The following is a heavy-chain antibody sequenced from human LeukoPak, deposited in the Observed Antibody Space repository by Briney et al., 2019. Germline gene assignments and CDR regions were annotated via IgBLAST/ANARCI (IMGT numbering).Heavy chain of an antibody. Sequence: ASVKVSCKASGYTFTSYDINWVRQATGQGLEWMGWMNPNSGNTGYAQKFQGRVTMTRNTSISTAYMELSSLRSEDTAVYYCARIPTRRGTGTGAYWGQGTLVTVSS. D-gene: IGHD1-1*01. CDR1: GYTFTSYD. V-gene: IGHV1-8*01. J-gene: IGHJ4*02. CDR2: MNPNSGNT. CDR3: ARIPTRRGTGTGAY.